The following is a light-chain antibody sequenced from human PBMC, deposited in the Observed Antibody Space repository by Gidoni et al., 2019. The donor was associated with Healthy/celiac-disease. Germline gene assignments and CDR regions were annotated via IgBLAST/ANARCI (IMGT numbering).Light chain of an antibody. Sequence: EKVLTQSPVTLSVSSGERAALSCRASETIDYKLAWYQQKPGQAPRLLIYGASIRATGVPDRFRGSGSGTEFTLTISSLQSEDFAFYYCQQYSNWPPFTFGGGTKVEMK. CDR2: GAS. CDR3: QQYSNWPPFT. CDR1: ETIDYK. V-gene: IGKV3-15*01. J-gene: IGKJ4*01.